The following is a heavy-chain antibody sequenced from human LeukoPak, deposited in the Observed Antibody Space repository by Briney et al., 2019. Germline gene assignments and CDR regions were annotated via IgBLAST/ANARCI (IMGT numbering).Heavy chain of an antibody. Sequence: SETLSLTCTVSGGSISSYYWSWIRQPPGKGLEWIGYIYYSGSTNYNPSLKSRVTISVDTSKNQFSLKLSSVTAADTAMYYCAKSFTWGAGDLDYGAQEPLVTVS. CDR1: GGSISSYY. V-gene: IGHV4-59*01. J-gene: IGHJ4*02. CDR2: IYYSGST. D-gene: IGHD3-16*01. CDR3: AKSFTWGAGDLDY.